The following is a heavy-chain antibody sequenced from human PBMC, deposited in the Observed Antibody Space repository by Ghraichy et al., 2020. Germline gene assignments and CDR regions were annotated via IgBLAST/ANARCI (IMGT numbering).Heavy chain of an antibody. J-gene: IGHJ4*02. Sequence: GGSLRLSCAASGFIFNSYTMNWVRQAPGRGLEWVSSITSSGTYIHYADSLKGRFTISRDNAKNSLYLHMNSLRAEDTAVYYFARDGPSPYSTSSYFDYWGQGTLVTVSS. CDR1: GFIFNSYT. D-gene: IGHD6-6*01. V-gene: IGHV3-21*06. CDR3: ARDGPSPYSTSSYFDY. CDR2: ITSSGTYI.